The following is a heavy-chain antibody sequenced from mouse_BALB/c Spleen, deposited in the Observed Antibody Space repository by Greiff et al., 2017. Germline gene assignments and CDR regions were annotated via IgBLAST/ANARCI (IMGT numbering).Heavy chain of an antibody. D-gene: IGHD1-1*01. V-gene: IGHV2-9*02. CDR1: GFSLTSYG. CDR3: ARDRDGSWFAY. Sequence: VKLMESGPGLVAPSQSLSITCTVSGFSLTSYGVHWVRQPPGKGLEWLGVIWAGGSTNYNSALMSRLSISKDNSKRQVFLKMNSLQTDDTAMYYCARDRDGSWFAYWGQGTLVTVSA. CDR2: IWAGGST. J-gene: IGHJ3*01.